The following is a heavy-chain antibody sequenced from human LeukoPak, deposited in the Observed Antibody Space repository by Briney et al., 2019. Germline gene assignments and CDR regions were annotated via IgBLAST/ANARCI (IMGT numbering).Heavy chain of an antibody. CDR1: GFTFSRYG. CDR2: ISYDGGNK. D-gene: IGHD3-22*01. Sequence: GGSLRLSCAASGFTFSRYGMRWVRQAPGKGLEWVAVISYDGGNKYYADSVKGRFTISRDNSKNTLYLQMNSLRAEDTAVYYCAKSITMIVVRDAFDIWGQGTMVTVSS. J-gene: IGHJ3*02. CDR3: AKSITMIVVRDAFDI. V-gene: IGHV3-30*18.